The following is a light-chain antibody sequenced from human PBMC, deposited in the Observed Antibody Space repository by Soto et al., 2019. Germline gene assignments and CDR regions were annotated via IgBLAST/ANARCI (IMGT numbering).Light chain of an antibody. J-gene: IGLJ1*01. V-gene: IGLV2-18*02. CDR2: DVT. CDR1: SSDVGDYEH. CDR3: SSFAGTNSFV. Sequence: QSVLTQPPSVSGSPGQSVTISCTVTSSDVGDYEHVSWYQQAPGTAPKLIIFDVTNRPSGVPDRFSGSKSGNTPSLTIFGLQAEDEADYYCSSFAGTNSFVFGTGTKVTVL.